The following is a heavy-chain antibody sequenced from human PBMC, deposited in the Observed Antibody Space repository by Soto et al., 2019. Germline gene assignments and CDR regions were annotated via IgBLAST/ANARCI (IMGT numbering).Heavy chain of an antibody. D-gene: IGHD5-12*01. V-gene: IGHV1-2*04. Sequence: ASVKVSCKASGYTFTGYYMHWVRQAPGQGLEWMGWINPNSGGTNYAQKFQGWVTMTRDTSISTAYMELSRLRSDDTAVYYCARGGYSGYDSKDYYGMDVWGQGTTVTVS. CDR2: INPNSGGT. CDR3: ARGGYSGYDSKDYYGMDV. CDR1: GYTFTGYY. J-gene: IGHJ6*02.